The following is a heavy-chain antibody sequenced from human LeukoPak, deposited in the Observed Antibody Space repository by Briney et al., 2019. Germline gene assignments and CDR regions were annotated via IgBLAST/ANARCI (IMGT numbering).Heavy chain of an antibody. Sequence: PSETLSLTCTVSGGSISSYYWSWIRQPPGKGLEWIGYIYYSGSTNYNPSLKSRVTISVDTSKNQFSLKLSSVTAADTAVYYCARLVVAVANWFDPWGQGTLVTVSS. CDR1: GGSISSYY. CDR3: ARLVVAVANWFDP. V-gene: IGHV4-59*08. CDR2: IYYSGST. D-gene: IGHD2-15*01. J-gene: IGHJ5*02.